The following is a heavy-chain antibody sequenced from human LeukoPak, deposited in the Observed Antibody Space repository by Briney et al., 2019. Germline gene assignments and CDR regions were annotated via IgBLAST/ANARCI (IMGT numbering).Heavy chain of an antibody. J-gene: IGHJ5*02. CDR1: GGSFSNYY. D-gene: IGHD5-12*01. V-gene: IGHV4-34*01. CDR3: AGRDSGYAP. CDR2: INHSGST. Sequence: SETLSLTCAVYGGSFSNYYWSWIRQPPGKGLEWIGEINHSGSTNYNPSLKSRVTISVDTSKNQFSLKLSSVTAADTAVYYCAGRDSGYAPWGQGTLVTVSS.